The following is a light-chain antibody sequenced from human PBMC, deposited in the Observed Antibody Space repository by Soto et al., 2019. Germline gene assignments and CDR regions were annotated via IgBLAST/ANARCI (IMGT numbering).Light chain of an antibody. CDR1: SSDVGGYNY. CDR3: SSYTTSNTRQIV. Sequence: QSVLTQPASVSGSPGQSITISCTGTSSDVGGYNYVSWYQQHPGKAPKFIIYDVSNRPSGVSNRFSGSKSGNTASLTISGLQAEDEVYYYCSSYTTSNTRQIVFGTGTNVTV. J-gene: IGLJ1*01. CDR2: DVS. V-gene: IGLV2-14*01.